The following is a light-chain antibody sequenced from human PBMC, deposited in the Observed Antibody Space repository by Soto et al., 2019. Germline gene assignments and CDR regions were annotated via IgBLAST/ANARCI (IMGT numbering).Light chain of an antibody. CDR2: GAS. J-gene: IGKJ2*01. V-gene: IGKV3-20*01. Sequence: EIVLTQSPGTLSLSPGERATLSCRASQSVSSSYLAWYQQKPGQAPRLLSYGASSRATGIPDRFSGSGSGTDFTLTISRLEPEDFAVYYCQQYGSSPPYTFVQGTKLEIK. CDR3: QQYGSSPPYT. CDR1: QSVSSSY.